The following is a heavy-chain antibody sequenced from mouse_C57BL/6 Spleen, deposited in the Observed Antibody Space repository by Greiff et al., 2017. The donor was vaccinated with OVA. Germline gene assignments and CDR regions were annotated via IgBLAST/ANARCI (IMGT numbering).Heavy chain of an antibody. Sequence: QVQLKQSGAELVRPGTSVKMSCKASGYTFTNYWIGWAKQRPGHGLEWIGDIYPGGGYTNYNEKFKGKATLTADKSSSTAYMQFSSLTSEDSAIYYCARQGTTGYFDYWGQGTTLTVSS. CDR3: ARQGTTGYFDY. CDR1: GYTFTNYW. CDR2: IYPGGGYT. V-gene: IGHV1-63*01. J-gene: IGHJ2*01. D-gene: IGHD1-1*01.